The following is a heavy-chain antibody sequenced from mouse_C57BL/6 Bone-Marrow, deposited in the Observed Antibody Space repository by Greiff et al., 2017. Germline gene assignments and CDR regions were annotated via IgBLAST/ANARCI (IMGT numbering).Heavy chain of an antibody. V-gene: IGHV1-4*01. CDR2: INPSSGYT. Sequence: QVQLQQSGAELARPGASVKMSCKASGYTFTSYTMHWVKQRPGQGLEWIGYINPSSGYTKYNQKFKDKATLTADKSSSTAYMQLSSLTSEDSAVYYCARFFPDYGSSPYSMDYWGQGTSVTVSS. J-gene: IGHJ4*01. CDR1: GYTFTSYT. CDR3: ARFFPDYGSSPYSMDY. D-gene: IGHD1-1*01.